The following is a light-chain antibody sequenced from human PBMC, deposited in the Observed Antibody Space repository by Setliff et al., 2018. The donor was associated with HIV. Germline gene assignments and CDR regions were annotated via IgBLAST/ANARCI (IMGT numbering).Light chain of an antibody. J-gene: IGLJ1*01. CDR2: DVS. Sequence: QSVLVQPASVSGSPGQSVTVSCTGTSSDVGSYDFVSWYQQLPGKAPKLLVYDVSDRPSGVSHRFSGSKSGNTASLTISGLRSEGEADYYCASYRPNDLGVFGTGTKVTVL. CDR3: ASYRPNDLGV. CDR1: SSDVGSYDF. V-gene: IGLV2-14*03.